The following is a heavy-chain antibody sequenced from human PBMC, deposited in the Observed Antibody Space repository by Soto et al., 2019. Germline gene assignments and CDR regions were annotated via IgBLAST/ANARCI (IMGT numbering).Heavy chain of an antibody. Sequence: QLQLQESGPGLVRPSQTLSLTCSVSGGSISSGDYYWTWIRQPAGEGLEWIGYIYSSGITNFNPSLKSRLAMSVDTSNNHFSLRLNSLTAADTAVYYCARGVLEAPTRFFDFWSPFVDVWGQGTTVIVSS. CDR2: IYSSGIT. D-gene: IGHD3-3*01. CDR1: GGSISSGDYY. J-gene: IGHJ6*02. CDR3: ARGVLEAPTRFFDFWSPFVDV. V-gene: IGHV4-30-4*01.